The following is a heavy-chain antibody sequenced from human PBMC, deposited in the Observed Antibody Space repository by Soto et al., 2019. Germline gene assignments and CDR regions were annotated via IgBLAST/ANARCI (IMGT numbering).Heavy chain of an antibody. Sequence: QVQLQESGPGLVKPSQTLSVTCTVSGGSISSGGYYWSWIRQHPGKGLEWMGYIYYSGSTYYNPSLKSRVTISVDTSKNQFSLKLSSVTAADTAVYYCARAPRMITFGGVIAHFDYWGQGTLVTVSS. D-gene: IGHD3-16*02. CDR3: ARAPRMITFGGVIAHFDY. V-gene: IGHV4-31*03. CDR1: GGSISSGGYY. CDR2: IYYSGST. J-gene: IGHJ4*02.